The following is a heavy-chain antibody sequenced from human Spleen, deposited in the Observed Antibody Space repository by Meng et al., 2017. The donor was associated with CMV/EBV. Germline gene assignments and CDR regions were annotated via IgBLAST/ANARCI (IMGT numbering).Heavy chain of an antibody. V-gene: IGHV3-30*02. CDR3: AKDFDYSNPYYFDS. D-gene: IGHD4-11*01. J-gene: IGHJ4*02. CDR1: GFTFSTYG. CDR2: IRYDGSDQ. Sequence: GGSLRLSCAASGFTFSTYGMHWVRQAPGRGLEWLSFIRYDGSDQYYTDSVKGRFTTSRDNSKNTLYLQMNTLRPEDTAVYYCAKDFDYSNPYYFDSWGQGTLVTVSS.